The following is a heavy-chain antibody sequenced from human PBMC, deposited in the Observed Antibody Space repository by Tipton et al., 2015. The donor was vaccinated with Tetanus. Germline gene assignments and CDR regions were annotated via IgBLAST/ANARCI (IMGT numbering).Heavy chain of an antibody. CDR2: ITGGNT. CDR1: GFTFSNYA. J-gene: IGHJ5*02. CDR3: AKALGSSAWYGT. V-gene: IGHV3-23*01. Sequence: GSLRLSCAASGFTFSNYAMSWVRQAPGKGLEWVSGITGGNTYYADSVKGRFTISRDNSKNTLSLQMNSLGGEDTAVYYCAKALGSSAWYGTWGQGTLVTVSS. D-gene: IGHD6-13*01.